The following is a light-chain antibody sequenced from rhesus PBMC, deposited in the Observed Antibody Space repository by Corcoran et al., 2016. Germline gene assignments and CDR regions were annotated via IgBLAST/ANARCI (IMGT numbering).Light chain of an antibody. J-gene: IGKJ4*01. CDR2: AAS. V-gene: IGKV1-36*03. Sequence: DIQMTQSQSSLSASVGDRVTITCRASQGISDYLSWYQQKPGKALKLLIYAASSLESGVPSRFSGSGSGTEFTLTISSRQPEDFAAYYCLQGYSTPLTFGGGTKVELK. CDR1: QGISDY. CDR3: LQGYSTPLT.